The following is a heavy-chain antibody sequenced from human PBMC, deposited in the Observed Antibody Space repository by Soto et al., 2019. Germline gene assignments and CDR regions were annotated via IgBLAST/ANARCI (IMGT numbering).Heavy chain of an antibody. V-gene: IGHV3-21*01. J-gene: IGHJ6*02. D-gene: IGHD3-10*01. Sequence: LRLSCAASGFTFSSYSMNWVRQAPGKGLEWVSSISSSSSYIYYADSVKGRFTISRDNAKNSLYLQMNSLRAEDTAVYYCARDLLWFGELLSDHYYYGMDVWGQGTTVTVSS. CDR1: GFTFSSYS. CDR3: ARDLLWFGELLSDHYYYGMDV. CDR2: ISSSSSYI.